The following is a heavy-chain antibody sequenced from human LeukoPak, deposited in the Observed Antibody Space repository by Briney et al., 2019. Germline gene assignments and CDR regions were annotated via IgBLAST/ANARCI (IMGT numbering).Heavy chain of an antibody. CDR2: IYHSGST. D-gene: IGHD4-23*01. CDR3: ARGFRTRWYFDY. CDR1: GYSISSGYY. J-gene: IGHJ4*02. V-gene: IGHV4-38-2*02. Sequence: SETLSLTCTVSGYSISSGYYWGWIRQPPGKGLEWIGSIYHSGSTYYNPSLKSRVTISVDTSKNQFSLKLSSVTAADTAVYYCARGFRTRWYFDYWGQGTLVTVSS.